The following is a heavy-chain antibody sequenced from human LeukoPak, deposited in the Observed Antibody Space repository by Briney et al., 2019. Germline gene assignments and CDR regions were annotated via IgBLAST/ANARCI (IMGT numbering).Heavy chain of an antibody. J-gene: IGHJ4*02. CDR2: ISAYNGNT. D-gene: IGHD3-16*02. CDR1: GYTFTSYG. CDR3: ARDDYAWGSYRSGFDY. Sequence: ASVKVSCKASGYTFTSYGISWVRQAPGQGLEWMGWISAYNGNTNYAQKLQGRVTMTTDTSTSTAYMELRSLRSDDTAVYYCARDDYAWGSYRSGFDYWGQGTLVTVSS. V-gene: IGHV1-18*01.